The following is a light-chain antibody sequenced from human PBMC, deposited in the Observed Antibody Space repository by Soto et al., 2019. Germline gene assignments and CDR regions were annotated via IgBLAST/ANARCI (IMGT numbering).Light chain of an antibody. Sequence: QSALTQPASVSGSPGQSITISCTGTSSDVGGYNYVSWYQHHPGKAPKLMIYEVSNRPSGVSNRFSGSKSGNTASLTISGLQAEDEADYYCSSYISSSTDVVFGGGTKLTVL. J-gene: IGLJ2*01. CDR2: EVS. CDR3: SSYISSSTDVV. V-gene: IGLV2-14*01. CDR1: SSDVGGYNY.